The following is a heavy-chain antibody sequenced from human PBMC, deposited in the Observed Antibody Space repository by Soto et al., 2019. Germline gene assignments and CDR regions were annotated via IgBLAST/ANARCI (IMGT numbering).Heavy chain of an antibody. Sequence: SETLSLTCAVSGGSISSSNWWSWVRQPPGKGLEWIGDIYHSGSTSYNPSLKSRVTISVDKSKNQFSLKLNSVTAADTAVYYCTRTLDSGNSIFVEYWGQGTLVTVSS. D-gene: IGHD1-7*01. CDR2: IYHSGST. V-gene: IGHV4-4*02. J-gene: IGHJ4*02. CDR3: TRTLDSGNSIFVEY. CDR1: GGSISSSNW.